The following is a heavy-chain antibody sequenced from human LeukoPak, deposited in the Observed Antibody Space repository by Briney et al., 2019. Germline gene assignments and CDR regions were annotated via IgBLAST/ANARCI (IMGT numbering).Heavy chain of an antibody. CDR2: ISYDGSNK. CDR3: ARAKVYYDSSGYIDY. Sequence: GGSLRLSCAASGFTFSSYAMHWVRQAPGKGLEWVAVISYDGSNKYYADSVKGRFTISRDNSKNTLYLQMNSLRAEDTAVYYCARAKVYYDSSGYIDYWGQGTLVTVSS. J-gene: IGHJ4*02. V-gene: IGHV3-30*04. D-gene: IGHD3-22*01. CDR1: GFTFSSYA.